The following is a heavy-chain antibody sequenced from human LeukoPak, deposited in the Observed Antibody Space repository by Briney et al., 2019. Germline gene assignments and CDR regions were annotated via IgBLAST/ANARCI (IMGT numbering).Heavy chain of an antibody. CDR1: GGSVSSGTYY. Sequence: PSETLTLTCTVSGGSVSSGTYYWSWIRQPPGKGLEWIGYIYYSVGTKYNPSLKSRVTISVDTSKNQFSLKLSSVTAADTAVYYCARDPTYYYDSSGPGGFDYWGQGTLVTVSS. V-gene: IGHV4-61*01. CDR2: IYYSVGT. D-gene: IGHD3-22*01. J-gene: IGHJ4*02. CDR3: ARDPTYYYDSSGPGGFDY.